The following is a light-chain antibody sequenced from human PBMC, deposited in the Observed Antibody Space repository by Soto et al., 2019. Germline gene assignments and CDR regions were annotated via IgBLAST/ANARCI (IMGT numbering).Light chain of an antibody. CDR1: QSVSSN. J-gene: IGKJ1*01. CDR2: DAS. CDR3: QQRSKWRT. V-gene: IGKV3-11*01. Sequence: EIVMTQSPATLSVSPGERATLSCRASQSVSSNLAWYQQKPGQAPRLLIYDASKRATGIPVRFSGSGSGTDYTLTISSLEPEDFAVYYCQQRSKWRTFGQGTKVDI.